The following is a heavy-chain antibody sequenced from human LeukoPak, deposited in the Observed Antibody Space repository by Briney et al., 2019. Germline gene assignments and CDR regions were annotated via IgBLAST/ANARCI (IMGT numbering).Heavy chain of an antibody. V-gene: IGHV4-59*08. D-gene: IGHD6-19*01. J-gene: IGHJ4*02. CDR3: ARHSSGWLYYFDY. CDR1: GGSISSYY. Sequence: PSETLSLTCTVSGGSISSYYWSWIRQPPGKGLEWIGYIYYSGSTNYNPSLKSRVTISVDTSKNQFSLKLSSVTAADTAVYYCARHSSGWLYYFDYWGQGTLVTVSS. CDR2: IYYSGST.